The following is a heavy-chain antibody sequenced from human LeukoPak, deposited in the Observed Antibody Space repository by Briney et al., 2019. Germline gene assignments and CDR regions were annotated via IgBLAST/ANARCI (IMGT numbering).Heavy chain of an antibody. V-gene: IGHV1-69*01. J-gene: IGHJ6*03. D-gene: IGHD2-2*01. CDR2: IIPIFGTA. Sequence: ASVKVSCKASGGTFSSYAISWVRQAPGQGLEWMGGIIPIFGTANYAQKFQGRVTITADESTSTAYMELSSLRSEDTAVYYCAREVQVVPAATHYYYYXMDVXXXGTTVTVS. CDR1: GGTFSSYA. CDR3: AREVQVVPAATHYYYYXMDV.